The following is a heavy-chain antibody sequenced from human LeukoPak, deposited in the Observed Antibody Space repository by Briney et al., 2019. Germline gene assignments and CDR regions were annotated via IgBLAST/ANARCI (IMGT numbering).Heavy chain of an antibody. CDR3: AREDARRARYPGPYYYYGMDL. D-gene: IGHD1-14*01. Sequence: SQTLSLTCTVSGGSISSGSYYWSWIRQPAGKGLEWIGRIYTSGSTNYSPSLKSRVTISVDTSKNQFSLKLSSVTAADTAVYYCAREDARRARYPGPYYYYGMDLWGQGTTVTVSS. CDR2: IYTSGST. J-gene: IGHJ6*02. CDR1: GGSISSGSYY. V-gene: IGHV4-61*02.